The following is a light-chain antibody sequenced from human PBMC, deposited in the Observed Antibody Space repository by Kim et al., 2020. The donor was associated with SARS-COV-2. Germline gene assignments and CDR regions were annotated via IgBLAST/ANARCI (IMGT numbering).Light chain of an antibody. CDR3: QQYNRWPRT. J-gene: IGKJ1*01. CDR2: DAS. CDR1: QSITSN. V-gene: IGKV3-15*01. Sequence: ASPGERATLSCTASQSITSNIAWYQQKPGQAPRLLISDASTRATGIPARFSGGGSGTDFTLTISSLQSEDFAVYYCQQYNRWPRTFGQGTKVDIK.